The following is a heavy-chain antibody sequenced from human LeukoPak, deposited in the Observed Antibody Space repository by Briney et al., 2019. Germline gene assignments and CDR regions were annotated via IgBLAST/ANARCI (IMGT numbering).Heavy chain of an antibody. Sequence: SETLSLTCTVSGGSISSSYYWGWIRQPPGKGLEWIGNKYYRGSTYYNPSLKSRVTISVDTSKNQFSLNLTSVTAADTAVYYCARIAGGLYFYYYYMDVWGKGTTVAVSS. V-gene: IGHV4-39*07. CDR2: KYYRGST. CDR1: GGSISSSYY. CDR3: ARIAGGLYFYYYYMDV. J-gene: IGHJ6*03. D-gene: IGHD3-16*01.